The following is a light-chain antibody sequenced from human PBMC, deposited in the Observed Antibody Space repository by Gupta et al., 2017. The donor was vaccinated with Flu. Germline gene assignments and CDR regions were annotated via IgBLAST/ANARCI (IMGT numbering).Light chain of an antibody. CDR2: LGS. CDR3: RQGLQTPWT. CDR1: QSLLNYKGYNH. J-gene: IGKJ1*01. Sequence: DIVMTQSPLSLAVTPGEPASISCRSSQSLLNYKGYNHLDWYLQKPGQSPQLLIYLGSNRASGVPDRFSGSGSGSDFTLKISRGEAEDVGVYYCRQGLQTPWTFGQGTKVEVK. V-gene: IGKV2-28*01.